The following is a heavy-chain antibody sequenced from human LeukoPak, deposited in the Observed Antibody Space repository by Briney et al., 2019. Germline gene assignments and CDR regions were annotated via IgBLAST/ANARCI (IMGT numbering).Heavy chain of an antibody. CDR2: IRYDGSNK. D-gene: IGHD1-26*01. Sequence: GGSLRLSCAASGFTFSSYAMHWVRQAPGKGLEWVAFIRYDGSNKYYADSVKGRFTISRDNSKNTLYLQMNSLRAEDTAVYYCAKEGSYGTTYYFDYWGQGTLVTVSS. V-gene: IGHV3-30*02. CDR1: GFTFSSYA. J-gene: IGHJ4*02. CDR3: AKEGSYGTTYYFDY.